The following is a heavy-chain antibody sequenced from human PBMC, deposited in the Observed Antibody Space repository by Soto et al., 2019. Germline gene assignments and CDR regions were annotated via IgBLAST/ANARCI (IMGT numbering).Heavy chain of an antibody. CDR2: IYYSGST. D-gene: IGHD5-18*01. CDR1: GGSIRSGGYY. CDR3: ASDRLMATAGTARHYSGLDV. J-gene: IGHJ6*02. Sequence: PSETLSLTCTVSGGSIRSGGYYWSWVRQSPRRGLEWIGNIYYSGSTYYNPSLKSRLTISVDTSKTQFSLNLSSVTAADTAVYYCASDRLMATAGTARHYSGLDVWGQGTTVTVSS. V-gene: IGHV4-31*03.